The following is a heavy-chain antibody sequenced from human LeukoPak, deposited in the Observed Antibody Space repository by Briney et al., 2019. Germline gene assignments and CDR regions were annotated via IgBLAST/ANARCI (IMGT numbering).Heavy chain of an antibody. CDR2: IIPIFGTA. CDR1: GGTFSSYA. V-gene: IGHV1-69*05. J-gene: IGHJ5*02. Sequence: SVKVSCKASGGTFSSYAISWVRQALGQGLEWMGGIIPIFGTANYAQKFQGRVTITTDESTSTAYMELSSLRSEDTAVYYCARVEAGPLGFDPWGQGTLVTVSS. CDR3: ARVEAGPLGFDP. D-gene: IGHD5-24*01.